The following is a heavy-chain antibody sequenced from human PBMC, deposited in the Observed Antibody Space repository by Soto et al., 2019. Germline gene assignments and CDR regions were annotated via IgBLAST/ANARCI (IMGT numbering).Heavy chain of an antibody. CDR3: ARDGKIYYFDY. Sequence: ASVKLSCKASGDTFTSYAMHWVRQAPGQRLEWMGWINAGNGNTKYSQKFQGRVTITRDTSASTAYMELSSLRSEDTAVYYCARDGKIYYFDYWGQGTLVTVSS. CDR2: INAGNGNT. CDR1: GDTFTSYA. V-gene: IGHV1-3*01. J-gene: IGHJ4*02.